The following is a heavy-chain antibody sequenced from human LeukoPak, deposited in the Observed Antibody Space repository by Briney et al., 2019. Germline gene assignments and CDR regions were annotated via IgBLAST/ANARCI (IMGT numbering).Heavy chain of an antibody. Sequence: PSETLSLTCTVSGGSISSYYWSWIRQSPGKALEWIGYIYYTGTTNYNPSLKSRVTILVDTSKNQFSLKLSSVTAADTAVYYCARDSRYDSSGPRDNYWGQGTLVTVSS. D-gene: IGHD3-22*01. CDR1: GGSISSYY. J-gene: IGHJ4*02. CDR2: IYYTGTT. V-gene: IGHV4-59*01. CDR3: ARDSRYDSSGPRDNY.